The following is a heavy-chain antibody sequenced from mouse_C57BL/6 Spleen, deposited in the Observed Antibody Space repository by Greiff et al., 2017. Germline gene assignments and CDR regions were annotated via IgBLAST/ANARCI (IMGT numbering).Heavy chain of an antibody. V-gene: IGHV14-3*01. J-gene: IGHJ4*01. CDR1: GFNIKNTY. CDR2: IDPANGNT. D-gene: IGHD2-4*01. CDR3: AREGGYDYGGTGYYSMDY. Sequence: EVQLQQSVAELVRPGASVKLSCTASGFNIKNTYMHWVKQRPEQGLEWIGRIDPANGNTKYAPKFQGKATITADTSSNTAYLQLNSLTSEDTAIYSCAREGGYDYGGTGYYSMDYWGQGTSVTVSS.